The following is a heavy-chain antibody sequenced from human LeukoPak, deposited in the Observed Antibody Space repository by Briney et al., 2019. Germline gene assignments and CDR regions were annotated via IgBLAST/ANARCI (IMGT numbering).Heavy chain of an antibody. V-gene: IGHV3-30*03. CDR3: ARSWSFDY. CDR1: GFTFNSYG. J-gene: IGHJ4*02. D-gene: IGHD6-13*01. Sequence: PGGSLRLSCAASGFTFNSYGMHWVRQAPGKVLEWVAVISYDGSNKYYADSVKGRFTISRDNSKNTLYLQMNSLRAEDTAVYYCARSWSFDYWGQGTLVTVSS. CDR2: ISYDGSNK.